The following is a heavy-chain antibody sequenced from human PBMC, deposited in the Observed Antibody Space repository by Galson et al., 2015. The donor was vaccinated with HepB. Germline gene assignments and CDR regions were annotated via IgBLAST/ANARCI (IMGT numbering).Heavy chain of an antibody. CDR1: GYTFTGYY. J-gene: IGHJ4*02. V-gene: IGHV1-18*04. D-gene: IGHD3-3*01. CDR2: ISAYNGNT. Sequence: SVKVSCKASGYTFTGYYMHWVRQAPGQGLEWMGWISAYNGNTNYAQKLQGRVTMTTDTSTSTAYMELRSLRSDDTAVYYCARRYYDFWSGYFYYFDYWGQGTLVTVSS. CDR3: ARRYYDFWSGYFYYFDY.